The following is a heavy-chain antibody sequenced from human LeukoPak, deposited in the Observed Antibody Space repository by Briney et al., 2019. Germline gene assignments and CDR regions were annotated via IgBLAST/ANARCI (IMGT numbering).Heavy chain of an antibody. CDR1: GGSISSGDYY. CDR2: IYYSGST. J-gene: IGHJ4*02. Sequence: SETLSLTCTVSGGSISSGDYYWSWIRQPPGKGLEWIGYIYYSGSTYYNPSLKSRVTISVDTSKNQFSLKRSSVTAADTAVYYCARSSLGLLWFGELFPGYFDYWGQGTLVTVSS. CDR3: ARSSLGLLWFGELFPGYFDY. D-gene: IGHD3-10*01. V-gene: IGHV4-30-4*01.